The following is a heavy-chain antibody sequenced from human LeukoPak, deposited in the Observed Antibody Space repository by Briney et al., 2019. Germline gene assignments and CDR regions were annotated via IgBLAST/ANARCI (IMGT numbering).Heavy chain of an antibody. CDR1: EFTFSNYG. CDR2: IRYDGSNK. V-gene: IGHV3-30*02. J-gene: IGHJ3*02. Sequence: GGSLRLSCAASEFTFSNYGMHWVRQAPGKGLEWVAFIRYDGSNKYYADSVKGRFTISRDNSKNTLYLQMNSLRAEDTAVYYCAKDVSLFGAFDIWGQGTMVTVSS. D-gene: IGHD3-10*01. CDR3: AKDVSLFGAFDI.